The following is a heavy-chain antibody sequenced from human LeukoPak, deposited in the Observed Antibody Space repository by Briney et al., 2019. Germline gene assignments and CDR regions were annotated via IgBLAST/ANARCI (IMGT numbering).Heavy chain of an antibody. CDR3: TRRSSGRRDY. D-gene: IGHD6-19*01. CDR2: MNPNSGNT. Sequence: ASVKVSCKASGYTFTTCDINWVRQATGQGLEWMGWMNPNSGNTGYAQSFQGRVTMTRDTSISTAYMELSNLRSEDTAIYYCTRRSSGRRDYWGQGTLVTVSS. CDR1: GYTFTTCD. J-gene: IGHJ4*02. V-gene: IGHV1-8*01.